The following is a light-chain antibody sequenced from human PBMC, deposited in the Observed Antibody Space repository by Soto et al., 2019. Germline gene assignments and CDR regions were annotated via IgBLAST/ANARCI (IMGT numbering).Light chain of an antibody. CDR3: QQRRNRTAST. V-gene: IGKV3-11*01. Sequence: EIVLTQSPATLSLSPGERATLSCRASQSVSSYLAWYQQKPGQAPRLLIYDASNRATGIPARFSGSGSGTGFTLTISSLEPEDFAVYDCQQRRNRTASTFGQGTKLGIK. CDR1: QSVSSY. CDR2: DAS. J-gene: IGKJ2*02.